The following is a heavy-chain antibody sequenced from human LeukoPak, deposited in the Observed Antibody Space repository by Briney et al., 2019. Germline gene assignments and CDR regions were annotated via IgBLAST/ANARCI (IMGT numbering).Heavy chain of an antibody. CDR2: IYYSGST. Sequence: RSSETLSLTCTVSGGSISSGDYYWGWIRQPRGKGLEWIGYIYYSGSTYYNPSLKSRVTISVDTSKNQFSLKLSSVTAADTAVYYCARDQTGFDYWGQGTLVTISS. CDR3: ARDQTGFDY. J-gene: IGHJ4*02. V-gene: IGHV4-30-4*08. D-gene: IGHD3-9*01. CDR1: GGSISSGDYY.